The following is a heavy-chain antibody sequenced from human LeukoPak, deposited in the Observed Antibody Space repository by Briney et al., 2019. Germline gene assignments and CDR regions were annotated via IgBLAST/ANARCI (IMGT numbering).Heavy chain of an antibody. CDR1: GGSFSGYY. CDR3: ARKEQWLPHDAFDI. D-gene: IGHD6-19*01. J-gene: IGHJ3*02. Sequence: SETLSLTCADYGGSFSGYYWSWIRQPPGKGLEWIGEINHSGSTNYNPSLKSRVTISVDTSKNQFSLKLSSVTAADTAVYYCARKEQWLPHDAFDIWGQGTMVTVSS. CDR2: INHSGST. V-gene: IGHV4-34*01.